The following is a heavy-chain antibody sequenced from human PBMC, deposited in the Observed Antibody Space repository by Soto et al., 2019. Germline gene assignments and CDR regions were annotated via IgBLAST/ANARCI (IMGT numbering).Heavy chain of an antibody. CDR3: TIVRVADSDLDH. V-gene: IGHV3-30*02. CDR2: MSYDGSDT. Sequence: GGSLGLSCVGSGLIFSNNGMHWVRQTPGKGLEWVAFMSYDGSDTFYADSVKGRFTISRDNSKNTLFLHMSNLRAEDTAMYYCTIVRVADSDLDHWGQGTLSPVSS. J-gene: IGHJ4*02. CDR1: GLIFSNNG. D-gene: IGHD3-10*02.